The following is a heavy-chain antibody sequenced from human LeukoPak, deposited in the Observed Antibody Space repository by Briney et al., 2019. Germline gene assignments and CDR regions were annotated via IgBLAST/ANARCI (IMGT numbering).Heavy chain of an antibody. Sequence: GASVKVSCKASGYSFNSYGIGWVRQAPGQGLEWMGWLSVYNGHTSYAQKFQGVFTMTTDTSTDTAYMELRSLRSDDTAVYYCARDDRGPFDPWGQGTLVTVSS. CDR3: ARDDRGPFDP. CDR1: GYSFNSYG. J-gene: IGHJ5*02. CDR2: LSVYNGHT. V-gene: IGHV1-18*01.